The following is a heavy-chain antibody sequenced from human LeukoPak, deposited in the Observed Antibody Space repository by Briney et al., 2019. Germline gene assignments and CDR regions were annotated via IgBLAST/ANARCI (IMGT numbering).Heavy chain of an antibody. CDR1: GGSISNYF. CDR2: IYYSGSS. CDR3: ARFPGSAEYRHYYYMDV. Sequence: SGTLSLTCTVSGGSISNYFWNWIRQPPGKGLESIGYIYYSGSSNYNPSLKSRVTISLDTSKNQFSLRLSSVTAADTAVYYCARFPGSAEYRHYYYMDVWGKGTTVTVSS. V-gene: IGHV4-59*01. J-gene: IGHJ6*03. D-gene: IGHD2-15*01.